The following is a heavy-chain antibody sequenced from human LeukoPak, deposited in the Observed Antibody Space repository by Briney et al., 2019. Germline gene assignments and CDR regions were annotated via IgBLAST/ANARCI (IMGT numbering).Heavy chain of an antibody. CDR2: INPNSGGT. D-gene: IGHD2-2*02. V-gene: IGHV1-2*02. J-gene: IGHJ3*02. CDR1: GYTFTGYY. CDR3: ARDRSLYCSSTSCYTPPDAFDI. Sequence: ASVKVSCKASGYTFTGYYMHWVRQAPGQGLEWMGWINPNSGGTNYAQKFQGRVTMTRDTSISTAYMELSRLRSDDTAVYYCARDRSLYCSSTSCYTPPDAFDIWGQGTMVTVSS.